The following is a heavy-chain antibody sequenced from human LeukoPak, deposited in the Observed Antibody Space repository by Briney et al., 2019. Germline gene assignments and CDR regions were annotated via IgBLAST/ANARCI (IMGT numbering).Heavy chain of an antibody. CDR1: GGSTSSYY. CDR3: ARLNTAMVLGYYYYYMDV. CDR2: IYYSGST. J-gene: IGHJ6*03. V-gene: IGHV4-59*01. D-gene: IGHD5-18*01. Sequence: SETLSLTCTVSGGSTSSYYWSWIRQPPGKGLEWIGYIYYSGSTNYNPSLKSRVTISVDTSKNQFSLRLSSVTAADTAVYYCARLNTAMVLGYYYYYMDVWGKGTTVTVSS.